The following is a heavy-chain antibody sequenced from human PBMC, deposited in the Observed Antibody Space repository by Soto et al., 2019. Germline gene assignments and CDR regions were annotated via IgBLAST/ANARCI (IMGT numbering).Heavy chain of an antibody. CDR1: GFTFSNAW. CDR3: TTDSPQRVPRGYFDWLLSERGGMDV. Sequence: GGSLRLSCAASGFTFSNAWMNWVRQAPGKGLEWVGRIKSKTDGGTTDYAAPVKGRFTISRDDSKNTLYLQMNSLKTEDTAVDYCTTDSPQRVPRGYFDWLLSERGGMDVWGQGTTVTVSS. D-gene: IGHD3-9*01. CDR2: IKSKTDGGTT. J-gene: IGHJ6*02. V-gene: IGHV3-15*07.